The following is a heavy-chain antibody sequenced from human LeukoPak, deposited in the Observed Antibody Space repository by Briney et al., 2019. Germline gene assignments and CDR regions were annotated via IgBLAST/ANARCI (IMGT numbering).Heavy chain of an antibody. V-gene: IGHV3-30*03. CDR3: AREGLLEGFDY. Sequence: GGSLRLSCAASGFTFSRHSMNWVRQAPGKGLEWVAVISYDGSNKYYADSVKGRFTISRDNAKNSLYLQMNSLRAEDTAVYYCAREGLLEGFDYWGQGTLVTVSS. CDR2: ISYDGSNK. J-gene: IGHJ4*02. D-gene: IGHD3-22*01. CDR1: GFTFSRHS.